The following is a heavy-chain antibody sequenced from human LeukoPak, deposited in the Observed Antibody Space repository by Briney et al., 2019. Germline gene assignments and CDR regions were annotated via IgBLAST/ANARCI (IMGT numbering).Heavy chain of an antibody. CDR3: ARKEGAAPEFLLL. V-gene: IGHV4-39*01. Sequence: SETLSLTSTVSGRSIISTRPYSGWIRQPPGKALEWIGSIYYSGGTYCDPSLKSRVTISVDTSKIQFSLKLSSVTAAGTAVYYWARKEGAAPEFLLLWAQGTLVTVSS. CDR1: GRSIISTRPY. CDR2: IYYSGGT. J-gene: IGHJ4*02. D-gene: IGHD6-13*01.